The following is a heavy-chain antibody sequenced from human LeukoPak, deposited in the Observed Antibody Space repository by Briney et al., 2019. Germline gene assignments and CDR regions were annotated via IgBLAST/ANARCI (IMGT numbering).Heavy chain of an antibody. Sequence: GRSLRLSCAASGFTFSSYGMHRVRQAPGKGLEWVAVISYDGSNKYYADSVKGRFTISRDNSKNTLYLQMNSLRAEDTAVYYCAKSLARDYWGQGTLVTVS. CDR3: AKSLARDY. CDR2: ISYDGSNK. J-gene: IGHJ4*02. CDR1: GFTFSSYG. V-gene: IGHV3-30*18.